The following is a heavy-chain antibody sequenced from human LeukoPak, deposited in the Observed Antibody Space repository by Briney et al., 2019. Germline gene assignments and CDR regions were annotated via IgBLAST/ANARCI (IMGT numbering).Heavy chain of an antibody. J-gene: IGHJ4*02. CDR2: ISVSGNT. CDR1: GFIFSPSG. D-gene: IGHD2-21*01. V-gene: IGHV3-23*01. Sequence: GGSLRLSCAASGFIFSPSGMTWVRQAPGKGLEWVSAISVSGNTYHADSVKGRFTISRDSSKNTLYLQMNRLRAEDAAVYYCAKAPVTTCSGAYCYPFDYWGQGTLVTVSS. CDR3: AKAPVTTCSGAYCYPFDY.